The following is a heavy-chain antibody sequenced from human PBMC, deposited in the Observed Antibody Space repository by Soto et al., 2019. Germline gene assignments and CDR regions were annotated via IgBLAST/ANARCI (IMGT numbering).Heavy chain of an antibody. CDR2: IIPIFGTA. CDR3: ARVAAASYLDY. D-gene: IGHD6-13*01. CDR1: GGTFSSYA. V-gene: IGHV1-69*01. Sequence: QVQLVQSGAEVKKTGSSVKVSCKASGGTFSSYAISWVRQAPGQVLEWMGGIIPIFGTANYAQKFQGRVAITADESTSTAYMERSSLRSEDTAVYYCARVAAASYLDYWGQGTLVTVSS. J-gene: IGHJ4*02.